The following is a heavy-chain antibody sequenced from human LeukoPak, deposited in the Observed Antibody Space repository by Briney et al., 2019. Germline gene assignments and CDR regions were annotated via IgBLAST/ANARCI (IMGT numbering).Heavy chain of an antibody. CDR3: AKDNGYSNSFDY. J-gene: IGHJ4*02. CDR1: GYTFTTYG. Sequence: ASVKVSXKTSGYTFTTYGISWVRQAPGQGPEWMGWISTYNGNTHFAQSLQGRLTMTTDTSTSTAYMELRSLRSDDTAVYYCAKDNGYSNSFDYWGQGTLVTVSS. D-gene: IGHD6-13*01. V-gene: IGHV1-18*01. CDR2: ISTYNGNT.